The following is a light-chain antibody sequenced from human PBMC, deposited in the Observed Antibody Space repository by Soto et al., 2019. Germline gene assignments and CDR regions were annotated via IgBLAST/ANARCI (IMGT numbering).Light chain of an antibody. V-gene: IGKV3-11*01. Sequence: EIVLTQSPATLSLSPGERATLSCRASQSVSSYLAWYQQKPGQAPRLLIYDASNRATGIPARFSGSGSGTDFTLTISSLEPVDFAVYYCQQRSNWPISFGQGTRLVIK. CDR2: DAS. CDR1: QSVSSY. J-gene: IGKJ5*01. CDR3: QQRSNWPIS.